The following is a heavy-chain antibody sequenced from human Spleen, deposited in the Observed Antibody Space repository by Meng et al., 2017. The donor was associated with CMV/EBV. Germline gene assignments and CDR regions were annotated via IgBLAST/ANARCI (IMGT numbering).Heavy chain of an antibody. CDR1: EFTFSNYA. Sequence: GESLKISCAASEFTFSNYAMCWVRQAPGRGLAWVSAITASGGSTYYADSVKGRFTVSRDNAKNTLYLQMNSLRAEDTAVYYCAKALSASWYREYYDDWGQGTLVTVSS. V-gene: IGHV3-23*01. J-gene: IGHJ4*02. CDR2: ITASGGST. CDR3: AKALSASWYREYYDD. D-gene: IGHD6-13*01.